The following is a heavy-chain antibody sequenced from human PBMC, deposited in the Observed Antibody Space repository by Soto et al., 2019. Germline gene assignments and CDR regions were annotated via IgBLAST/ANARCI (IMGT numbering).Heavy chain of an antibody. CDR3: ARLETGDTSFIAWSFDL. Sequence: QVQLQESRPGLVKPSGTLSLTCAVSGGSISSSNWWSWVRQPPGKGLEWIGEIYHRGSTNNNPSPRRRVTKSVDMAEDQFYLKLSSVAAAGTAVYYCARLETGDTSFIAWSFDLWGSGNLVTVS. CDR1: GGSISSSNW. V-gene: IGHV4-4*02. CDR2: IYHRGST. J-gene: IGHJ2*01. D-gene: IGHD2-2*01.